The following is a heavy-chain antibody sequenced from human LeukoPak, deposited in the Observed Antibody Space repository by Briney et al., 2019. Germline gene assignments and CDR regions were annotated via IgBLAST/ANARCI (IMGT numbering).Heavy chain of an antibody. CDR1: GFAFSSYW. Sequence: GGSLRLSCATSGFAFSSYWMSWVRQAPGKGLEWVANIKEDGSEKCYVDSVKGRFIISRDNAKNSLYLQMNSLRADDTAVYYCARVRVATTGRYDALNLWGQGTMVTVSS. CDR3: ARVRVATTGRYDALNL. J-gene: IGHJ3*01. V-gene: IGHV3-7*01. D-gene: IGHD5-12*01. CDR2: IKEDGSEK.